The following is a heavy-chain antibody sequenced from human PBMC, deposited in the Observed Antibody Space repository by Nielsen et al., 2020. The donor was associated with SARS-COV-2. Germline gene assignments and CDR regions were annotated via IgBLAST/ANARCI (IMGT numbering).Heavy chain of an antibody. Sequence: GESLKIPCAASGFRFSVYWMSWVRQAPGKGLEWVASINQDGSRISYVASVIGRFSLSRDNATDSIHLQLNSLKGDDPAVYYCADPPSGFWGQGALVTVSA. CDR2: INQDGSRI. D-gene: IGHD3-10*01. J-gene: IGHJ4*02. V-gene: IGHV3-7*01. CDR1: GFRFSVYW. CDR3: ADPPSGF.